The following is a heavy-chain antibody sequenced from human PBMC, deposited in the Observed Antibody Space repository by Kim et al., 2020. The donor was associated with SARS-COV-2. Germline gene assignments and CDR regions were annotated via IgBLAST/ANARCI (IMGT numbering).Heavy chain of an antibody. CDR2: IDYFGNT. CDR3: AVFYASGTSYPGENWF. J-gene: IGHJ5*01. V-gene: IGHV4-39*01. D-gene: IGHD3-10*01. CDR1: DDAINNSNYY. Sequence: SETLSLTCTISDDAINNSNYYWAWIRQTPGTGLEWIATIDYFGNTYSRTSLRSRVTMSLDTSKNQFSLKLTSVTAADTAFYYCAVFYASGTSYPGENWF.